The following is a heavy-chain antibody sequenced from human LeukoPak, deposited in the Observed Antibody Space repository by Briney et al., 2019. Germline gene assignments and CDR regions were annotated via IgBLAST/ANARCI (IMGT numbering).Heavy chain of an antibody. J-gene: IGHJ4*02. CDR1: GYTLTELS. CDR3: ATNPAGEGVVIRDY. D-gene: IGHD3-3*01. Sequence: ASVKVSCKVSGYTLTELSMHWVRQAPGKGLEWMGGFDPEDGETIYAQKFQGRVTMTEDTSTDTAYMELSSLRSEDTAVYYCATNPAGEGVVIRDYWGQGTLVTVSS. CDR2: FDPEDGET. V-gene: IGHV1-24*01.